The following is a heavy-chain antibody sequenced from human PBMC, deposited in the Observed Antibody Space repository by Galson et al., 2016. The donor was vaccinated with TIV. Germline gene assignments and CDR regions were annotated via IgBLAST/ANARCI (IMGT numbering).Heavy chain of an antibody. CDR3: ARERRYCGDQCYLRYYYGMDV. J-gene: IGHJ6*02. CDR1: GFSVSDNY. CDR2: IYNDGTT. Sequence: SLRLSCAAAGFSVSDNYMNWVRQAPGKGLEWVSIIYNDGTTYYADSVKGRFTISRDNSKNTVYLQMHSLGADDAAVYHCARERRYCGDQCYLRYYYGMDVWGQGTTVTVSS. V-gene: IGHV3-53*05. D-gene: IGHD2-21*01.